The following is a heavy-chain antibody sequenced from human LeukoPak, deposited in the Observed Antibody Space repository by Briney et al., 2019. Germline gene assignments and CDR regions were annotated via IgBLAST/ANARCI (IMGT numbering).Heavy chain of an antibody. CDR2: IIPIFGTA. J-gene: IGHJ4*02. D-gene: IGHD1-7*01. Sequence: SVKVSCKASGGTFSSYAISWVRQAPGQGLEWMGGIIPIFGTANYAQKFQGRVTITADESTSTAYMELSSLRSEDTAVYYCARGRGNWNYASPFDYWGQGTLVTVSS. CDR1: GGTFSSYA. CDR3: ARGRGNWNYASPFDY. V-gene: IGHV1-69*13.